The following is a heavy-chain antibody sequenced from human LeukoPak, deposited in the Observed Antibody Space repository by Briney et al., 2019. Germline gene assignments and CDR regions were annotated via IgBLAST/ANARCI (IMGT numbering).Heavy chain of an antibody. V-gene: IGHV3-21*01. D-gene: IGHD3-16*01. CDR1: GFTFSSYS. CDR3: ARGMITFGGVTGDAFDI. CDR2: ISSSSSYI. J-gene: IGHJ3*02. Sequence: GGSLRLSCEASGFTFSSYSMNWVRQAPGKGLEWVSSISSSSSYIYYADSVKGRFTISRDNAKNSLYLQMNSLRAEDTAVYYCARGMITFGGVTGDAFDIWGQGTMVTVSS.